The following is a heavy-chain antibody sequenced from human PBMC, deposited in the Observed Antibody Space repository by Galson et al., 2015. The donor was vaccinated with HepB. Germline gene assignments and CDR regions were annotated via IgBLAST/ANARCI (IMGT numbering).Heavy chain of an antibody. Sequence: SEPLSLTCTVSGGSISSSSYYWDWIRQPPGKGLEWIGSIHSSGNTYYNSSLKSRVTSSVDTSKNQFSLRLSSVTAADTAVYYCARHGPYSTSADGYWGQGTLVTVSS. D-gene: IGHD6-13*01. V-gene: IGHV4-39*01. CDR1: GGSISSSSYY. CDR3: ARHGPYSTSADGY. J-gene: IGHJ4*02. CDR2: IHSSGNT.